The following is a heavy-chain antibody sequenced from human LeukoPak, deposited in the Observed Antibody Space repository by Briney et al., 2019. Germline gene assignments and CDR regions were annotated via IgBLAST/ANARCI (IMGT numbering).Heavy chain of an antibody. CDR3: ARGGALDY. Sequence: GGSLRLSCAASGFTVRSNSMSWVRQAPGKGLEWVSLIYSGDSTYYADSVKGRFTISRDNSKNMVYLQMSSLRPEDTAVYHCARGGALDYWGQGTLVTVSS. J-gene: IGHJ4*02. V-gene: IGHV3-66*02. D-gene: IGHD3-16*01. CDR2: IYSGDST. CDR1: GFTVRSNS.